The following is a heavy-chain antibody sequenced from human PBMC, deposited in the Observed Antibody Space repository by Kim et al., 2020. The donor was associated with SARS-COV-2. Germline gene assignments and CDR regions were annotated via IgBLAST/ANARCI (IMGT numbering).Heavy chain of an antibody. Sequence: GGSLRLSCAASGFTFSSYAMSWVRQAPGKGLEWVSAIIGSGGSTYYADSVKGRFTISRDNSKNTLYLQMNSLRAEDTAVYYCAKDLSSTYYFDYWGQGTLVTVSS. J-gene: IGHJ4*02. CDR1: GFTFSSYA. V-gene: IGHV3-23*01. D-gene: IGHD6-6*01. CDR3: AKDLSSTYYFDY. CDR2: IIGSGGST.